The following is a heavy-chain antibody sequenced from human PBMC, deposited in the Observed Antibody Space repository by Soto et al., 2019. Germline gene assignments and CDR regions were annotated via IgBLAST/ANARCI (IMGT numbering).Heavy chain of an antibody. J-gene: IGHJ6*02. CDR2: ISYDGSNK. V-gene: IGHV3-30*18. Sequence: PVGSLRLSCAASGFTFSSYGMHWVRQAPGKGLEWVAVISYDGSNKYHADSVKGRFTISRDNSKNTLYLQMNSLRAEDTAVYYCAKGKYEDYYGMDVWGQGTTVTVSS. CDR3: AKGKYEDYYGMDV. CDR1: GFTFSSYG. D-gene: IGHD3-3*01.